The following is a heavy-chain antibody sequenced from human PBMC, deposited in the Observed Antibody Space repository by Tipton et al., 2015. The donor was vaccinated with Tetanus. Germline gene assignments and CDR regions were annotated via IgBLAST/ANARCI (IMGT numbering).Heavy chain of an antibody. CDR2: ISYDGTNK. J-gene: IGHJ4*02. Sequence: SLRLSCEASGFVFRSYAMHWVRQAPGKGLEWVALISYDGTNKDYADSVKGRFTTSRDNAKNSLYLQMNSLRAEDTAMYYCARVPGAGVGYCSGGNCHYFDYWGQGTLVTVSS. D-gene: IGHD2-15*01. V-gene: IGHV3-30*03. CDR3: ARVPGAGVGYCSGGNCHYFDY. CDR1: GFVFRSYA.